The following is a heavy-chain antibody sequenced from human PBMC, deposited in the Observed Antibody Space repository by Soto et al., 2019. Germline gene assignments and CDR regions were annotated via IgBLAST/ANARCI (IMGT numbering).Heavy chain of an antibody. CDR1: GGSVSSGSYF. D-gene: IGHD5-12*01. CDR2: FYYSGTT. J-gene: IGHJ4*02. CDR3: AREGRMATFDY. V-gene: IGHV4-61*01. Sequence: TLSLTCTVSGGSVSSGSYFWSWIRQPPGKGLEWIGYFYYSGTTKYNPSLKSRVTILEDTSKNQFSLKLNSVTAADTAVYYCAREGRMATFDYWGQGALVTVSS.